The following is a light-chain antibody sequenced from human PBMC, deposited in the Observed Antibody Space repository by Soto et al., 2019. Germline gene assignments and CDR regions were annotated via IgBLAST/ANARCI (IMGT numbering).Light chain of an antibody. V-gene: IGKV1D-16*01. CDR2: GAS. CDR3: QQYDTYPVT. Sequence: DIQMTQSPSSLSASVGDRVTITCRASQNISTCLVWYQERPGKAPKSLIFGASSLERGVPSRFSGSGSGTDFTLTIISLQSEDFATYYCQQYDTYPVTFGGGTKVEI. J-gene: IGKJ4*01. CDR1: QNISTC.